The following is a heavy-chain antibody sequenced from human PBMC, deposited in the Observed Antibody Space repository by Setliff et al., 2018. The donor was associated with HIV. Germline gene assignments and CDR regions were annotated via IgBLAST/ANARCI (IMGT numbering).Heavy chain of an antibody. CDR2: IWADEITK. CDR3: AREWAVAGRGGAFDI. J-gene: IGHJ3*02. Sequence: PGGSLRLSCAASGFTFRNYAIHWVRQAPGMGREWVAMIWADEITKFYADSVKGRFTISRDNSKNTLYLQMNSLRAEDTAVYYCAREWAVAGRGGAFDIWGQGTMVTVSS. CDR1: GFTFRNYA. V-gene: IGHV3-33*08. D-gene: IGHD6-19*01.